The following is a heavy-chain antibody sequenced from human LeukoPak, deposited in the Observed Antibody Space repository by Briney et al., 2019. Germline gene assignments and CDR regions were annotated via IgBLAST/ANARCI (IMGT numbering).Heavy chain of an antibody. J-gene: IGHJ4*02. Sequence: PGGSLRLSCAASGFTFDDYAMHWVRQAPGKGLEWVLGISWNSGSIGYADSVKGRFTISRDNAKNSLYLQMNSLRAEDTALYYCAKDRRWELQYYLDYWGQGTLVTVSS. D-gene: IGHD1-26*01. V-gene: IGHV3-9*01. CDR3: AKDRRWELQYYLDY. CDR1: GFTFDDYA. CDR2: ISWNSGSI.